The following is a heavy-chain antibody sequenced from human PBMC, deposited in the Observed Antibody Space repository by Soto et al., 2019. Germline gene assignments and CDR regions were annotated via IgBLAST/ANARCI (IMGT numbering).Heavy chain of an antibody. CDR3: AKDWGFRHINY. CDR2: ISYDGSNK. D-gene: IGHD3-16*01. V-gene: IGHV3-30*18. CDR1: GFSFSSYG. Sequence: ESGGGVVQPGRSLRLSCAASGFSFSSYGMHWVRQAPGKGLEWVAVISYDGSNKYYADSVKGRFTISRDNPMNTLYLQMNSLRAXXXXXYYCAKDWGFRHINY. J-gene: IGHJ6*01.